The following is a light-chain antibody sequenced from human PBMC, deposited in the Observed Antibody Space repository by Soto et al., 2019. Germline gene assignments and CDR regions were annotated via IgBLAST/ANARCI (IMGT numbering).Light chain of an antibody. V-gene: IGKV3-15*01. Sequence: EVVMTQPPATLSVSPGEGATLSCRASQSVRSNLAWYQKKPGQSHRLLIYGASTRATAVPARFSGSGSGTEFTLTISSLQSEDFAVYYCQQYDNWPLTFGGGTQVEIK. J-gene: IGKJ4*01. CDR3: QQYDNWPLT. CDR2: GAS. CDR1: QSVRSN.